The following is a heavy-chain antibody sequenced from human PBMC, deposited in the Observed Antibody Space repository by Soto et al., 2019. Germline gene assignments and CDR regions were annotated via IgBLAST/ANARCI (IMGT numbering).Heavy chain of an antibody. J-gene: IGHJ5*02. D-gene: IGHD5-18*01. CDR2: IFSNDEK. Sequence: QVTLKESGPVLVKPTETLTLTCTVSGFSLSNARMGVSWIRQPPVKALEWLAHIFSNDEKSYSTSLKSRLTTSKDTSKSQQVLTMTNMDPVDTATYYCARSVDTAMGYSWFDPWGQGTLVTVSS. CDR1: GFSLSNARMG. CDR3: ARSVDTAMGYSWFDP. V-gene: IGHV2-26*01.